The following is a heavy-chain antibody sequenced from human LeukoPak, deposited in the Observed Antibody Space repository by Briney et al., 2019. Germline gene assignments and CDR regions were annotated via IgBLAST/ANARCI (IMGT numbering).Heavy chain of an antibody. J-gene: IGHJ4*02. CDR2: ITGTGGNT. Sequence: GGSLRLSCAASGFTFRSYDMSWVRQAPGKGLEWVSDITGTGGNTYYADSVKGRFTISRDNSRNTLYLQMNSLRDEDTAVYYCAKVKDTSGSRFDYWGQGTLVTVSS. CDR1: GFTFRSYD. D-gene: IGHD3-22*01. V-gene: IGHV3-23*01. CDR3: AKVKDTSGSRFDY.